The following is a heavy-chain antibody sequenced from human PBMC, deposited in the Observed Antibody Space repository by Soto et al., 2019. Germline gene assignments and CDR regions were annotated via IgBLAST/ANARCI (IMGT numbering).Heavy chain of an antibody. CDR2: ISGSGHST. V-gene: IGHV3-23*01. D-gene: IGHD3-22*01. CDR1: GFTFSSYA. CDR3: AKGPPNHHDSSGYYAPFDY. J-gene: IGHJ4*02. Sequence: GGSLSLSCAASGFTFSSYAMSWVRQAPGKGLEWVSGISGSGHSTYYADSVKGRFTISRDISKNTLYLQMNSLRAEDTAIYYCAKGPPNHHDSSGYYAPFDYWGQGTLVTVSS.